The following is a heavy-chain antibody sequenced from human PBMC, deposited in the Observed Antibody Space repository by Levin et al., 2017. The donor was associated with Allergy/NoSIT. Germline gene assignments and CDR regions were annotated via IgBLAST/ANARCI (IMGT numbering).Heavy chain of an antibody. Sequence: GESLKISCEASGFTFTNFEMNWVRQAPGRGLEWISYINLRGSTMYYADSVRGRFPISRDNAKNSLFLRMDSLTAEDTAVYYCARQVPNYYSGSGYYFDYWGQGTLVTVSS. J-gene: IGHJ4*02. D-gene: IGHD3-22*01. V-gene: IGHV3-48*03. CDR3: ARQVPNYYSGSGYYFDY. CDR1: GFTFTNFE. CDR2: INLRGSTM.